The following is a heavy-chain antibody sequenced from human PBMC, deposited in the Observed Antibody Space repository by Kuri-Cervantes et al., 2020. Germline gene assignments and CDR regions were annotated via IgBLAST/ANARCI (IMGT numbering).Heavy chain of an antibody. D-gene: IGHD5-24*01. V-gene: IGHV1-69*02. CDR3: ASSRDGYTAGYPFDI. CDR2: IIPILGIA. Sequence: SVKVSCKASGGTFSSYTISWVRQAPGQGLEWMGRIIPILGIANYAQKFQGRVTITADKSTSTAYMELSSLRSEDTAVYYCASSRDGYTAGYPFDIWGQGTMVTVSS. J-gene: IGHJ3*02. CDR1: GGTFSSYT.